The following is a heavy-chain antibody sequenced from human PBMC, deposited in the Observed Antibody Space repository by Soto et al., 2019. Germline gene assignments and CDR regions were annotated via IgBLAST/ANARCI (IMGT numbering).Heavy chain of an antibody. V-gene: IGHV1-3*01. Sequence: VSVKVSCKASGYTFSSYAMHWVRQAPGQRLEWMGWINAGNGNTKYSRKFQGRVTITRDTSASTAYMELSSLRSEDTAVYYCARVKVGGAAGTKPFYFDYWGQGTLVTVS. J-gene: IGHJ4*02. CDR1: GYTFSSYA. CDR3: ARVKVGGAAGTKPFYFDY. CDR2: INAGNGNT. D-gene: IGHD6-13*01.